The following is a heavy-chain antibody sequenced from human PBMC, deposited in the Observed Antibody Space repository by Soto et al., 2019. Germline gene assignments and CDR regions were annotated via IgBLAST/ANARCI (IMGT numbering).Heavy chain of an antibody. CDR1: GGTFSSYA. V-gene: IGHV1-69*12. Sequence: QVQLVQSGAEVKKPGSSVKVSCKASGGTFSSYAISWVRQAPGQGLEWMGGIIPIFGTANYAQKFQGRVTIAADESTSTAYRELRSQRSEDSAVYYCATSVVTERVYDAFDIWGQGTMVTLSS. J-gene: IGHJ3*02. CDR2: IIPIFGTA. CDR3: ATSVVTERVYDAFDI. D-gene: IGHD2-15*01.